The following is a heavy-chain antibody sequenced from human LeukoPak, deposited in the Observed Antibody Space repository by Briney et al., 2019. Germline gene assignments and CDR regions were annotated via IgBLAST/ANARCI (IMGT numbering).Heavy chain of an antibody. CDR3: PKDFINIVVVPAATTHYYGMDV. CDR2: ISGSGGST. CDR1: GFTFSSYA. J-gene: IGHJ6*02. Sequence: GGSLRLSCAASGFTFSSYAMSWVRQAPGKGLEWVSAISGSGGSTYYADSVKGRFTISRDNSKNTLYLQMNSLRAEDTAVYYCPKDFINIVVVPAATTHYYGMDVWGQGTTVTVSS. V-gene: IGHV3-23*01. D-gene: IGHD2-2*01.